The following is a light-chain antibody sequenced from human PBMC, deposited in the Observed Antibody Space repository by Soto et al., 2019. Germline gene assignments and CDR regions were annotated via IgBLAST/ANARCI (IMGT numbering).Light chain of an antibody. V-gene: IGKV3-20*01. CDR2: NAS. Sequence: EIVLTQSPGTLSLSPGERATLFCRASQSVTSNYLAWYQQKPGQAPRLLIYNASLRAAGIPDRFSGSGSGTDFTLTISRLEPGDFAMYLFQHYSSSFLDGFGQGTKLGIK. CDR1: QSVTSNY. CDR3: QHYSSSFLDG. J-gene: IGKJ2*03.